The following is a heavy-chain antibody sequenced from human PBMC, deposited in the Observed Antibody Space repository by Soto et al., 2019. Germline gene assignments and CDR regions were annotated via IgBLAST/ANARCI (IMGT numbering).Heavy chain of an antibody. Sequence: PSETLSLTCTVSGGSISSNYYYWGWIRQPPGKGLEWIGSIYYSGSTYYNPSLKSRVTISVDTSKNQFSLKLSSVTAADTAVYYCARVTDYYESSGYFDYWGQGTLVTVSS. D-gene: IGHD3-22*01. CDR3: ARVTDYYESSGYFDY. J-gene: IGHJ4*02. V-gene: IGHV4-39*01. CDR1: GGSISSNYYY. CDR2: IYYSGST.